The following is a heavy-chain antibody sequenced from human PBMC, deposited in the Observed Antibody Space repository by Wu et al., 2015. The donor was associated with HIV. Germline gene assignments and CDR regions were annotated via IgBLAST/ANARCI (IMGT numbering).Heavy chain of an antibody. CDR2: IIPIFGTA. J-gene: IGHJ6*02. CDR3: ARAHRYGDYGDYYYYYGMDV. V-gene: IGHV1-69*05. CDR1: GGTFSSYA. D-gene: IGHD4-17*01. Sequence: QVQLVQSGAEVKKPGSSVKVSCKASGGTFSSYAISWVRQAPGQGLEWMGGIIPIFGTANYAQKFQGRVTITTDESTSTAYMELSSLRSEDTAVYYCARAHRYGDYGDYYYYYGMDVWGQGTTVTVSS.